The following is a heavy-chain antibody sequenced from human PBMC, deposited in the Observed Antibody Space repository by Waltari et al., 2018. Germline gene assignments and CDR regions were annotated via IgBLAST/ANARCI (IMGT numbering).Heavy chain of an antibody. Sequence: EVQLVESGGGLVQPGGSLRLSCAASGFTFSSYWMRWVRKAPGKGLEWVANIKQDGSEKYYVDSVKGRFTISRDNAKNSLYLQMNSLRAEDTAVYYCARGEQYYDILTGYFDYWGQGTLVTVSS. D-gene: IGHD3-9*01. CDR1: GFTFSSYW. CDR3: ARGEQYYDILTGYFDY. J-gene: IGHJ4*02. CDR2: IKQDGSEK. V-gene: IGHV3-7*01.